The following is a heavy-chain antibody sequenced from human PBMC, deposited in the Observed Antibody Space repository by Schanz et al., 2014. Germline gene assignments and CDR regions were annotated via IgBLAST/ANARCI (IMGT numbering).Heavy chain of an antibody. V-gene: IGHV3-30*04. CDR3: AREIPAGGHFDY. CDR2: ISYDSNNK. CDR1: GFTFSSYA. Sequence: QVQLVESGGGVVQPGRSLRLSCAASGFTFSSYAMHWVRQAPGKGLEWVAVISYDSNNKFYADSVKGRFTISRDNSKNTLYLRMISLRAEDTAMFYCAREIPAGGHFDYWGQGTLVSVSS. J-gene: IGHJ4*02. D-gene: IGHD2-15*01.